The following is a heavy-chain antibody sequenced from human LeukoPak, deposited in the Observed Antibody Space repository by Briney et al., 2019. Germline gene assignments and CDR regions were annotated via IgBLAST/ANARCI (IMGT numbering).Heavy chain of an antibody. CDR3: AKDLDTAMVTGEYYFDY. J-gene: IGHJ4*02. D-gene: IGHD5-18*01. Sequence: PGGSLRLSCAASGFTLSSYAMSWVRQAPGKGLEWVSAISGSGGSTYYADSVKGRFTISRDNSKNTLYLQMNSLRVEDTAVYYCAKDLDTAMVTGEYYFDYWGQGTLVTVSS. CDR2: ISGSGGST. V-gene: IGHV3-23*01. CDR1: GFTLSSYA.